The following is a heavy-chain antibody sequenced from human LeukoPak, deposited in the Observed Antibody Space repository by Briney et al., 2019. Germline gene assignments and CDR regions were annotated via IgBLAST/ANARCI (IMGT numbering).Heavy chain of an antibody. J-gene: IGHJ4*02. Sequence: SETLSLTCTVSGGSISSYYWSWIRQPPGKGLEWIGYIYYSGSTNYNPSLKSRVTISVDTSKNQFSLKLSSVTAADTAVYYCARGGGYSYGYGALSYYFDYWGQGTLVTVSS. CDR2: IYYSGST. D-gene: IGHD5-18*01. CDR1: GGSISSYY. V-gene: IGHV4-59*01. CDR3: ARGGGYSYGYGALSYYFDY.